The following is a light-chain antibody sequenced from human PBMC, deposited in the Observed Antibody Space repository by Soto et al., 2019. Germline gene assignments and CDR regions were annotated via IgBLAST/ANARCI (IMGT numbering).Light chain of an antibody. Sequence: GDRVTITCRASQGISSYLAWYQQKPGKAPKLLIYDASSLDSGVPSRFSGSGSGTEFTLTITSLQPDDFASFYCQQYNSYPLTFGGGTKVDIK. CDR1: QGISSY. V-gene: IGKV1-5*01. J-gene: IGKJ4*01. CDR2: DAS. CDR3: QQYNSYPLT.